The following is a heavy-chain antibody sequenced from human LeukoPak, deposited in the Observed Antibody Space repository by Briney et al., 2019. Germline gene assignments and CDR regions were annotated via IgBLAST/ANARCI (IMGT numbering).Heavy chain of an antibody. J-gene: IGHJ6*03. CDR1: GFTFSSYG. CDR3: ARGVYYGSGSYWDYYCYMDV. D-gene: IGHD3-10*01. Sequence: PGGSLRLSCAASGFTFSSYGMHWVRQAPGKGLEGVAFIRYDGSNKYYADSVKGRFTISRDNAKNSLYLQMNSLRAEDTAVYYCARGVYYGSGSYWDYYCYMDVWGKGTTVTISS. V-gene: IGHV3-30*02. CDR2: IRYDGSNK.